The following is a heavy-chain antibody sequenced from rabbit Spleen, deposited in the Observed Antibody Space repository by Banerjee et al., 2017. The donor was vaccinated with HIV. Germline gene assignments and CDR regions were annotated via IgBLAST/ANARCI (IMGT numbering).Heavy chain of an antibody. Sequence: QQQLEESGGGLVKPGGTLTLTCTASGFSFSSDYYMCWVRQAPGKGLEWIACIYIGSSGSTYSATWAKGRFPISKTSSTTVTLQMTSLTAADTATYFCARDAAGREDFNLWGPGTLVTVS. J-gene: IGHJ4*01. CDR1: GFSFSSDYY. V-gene: IGHV1S45*01. CDR3: ARDAAGREDFNL. D-gene: IGHD4-2*01. CDR2: IYIGSSGST.